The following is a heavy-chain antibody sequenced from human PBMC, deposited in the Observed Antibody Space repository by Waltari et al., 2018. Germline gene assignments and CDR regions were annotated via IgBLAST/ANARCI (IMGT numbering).Heavy chain of an antibody. V-gene: IGHV4-31*03. J-gene: IGHJ6*02. CDR1: GGSISSGGYY. CDR3: ARDERISSSSGYYYYYGMDV. CDR2: IYSSGST. D-gene: IGHD6-6*01. Sequence: QVQLQESGPGLVKPSQTLSLTCTVSGGSISSGGYYWSWIRQHPGKGLEWIGYIYSSGSTYYDPPPKNRVTIAVDTSKNQFSLKLSSVTAADTAMYYCARDERISSSSGYYYYYGMDVWGQGTTVTVSS.